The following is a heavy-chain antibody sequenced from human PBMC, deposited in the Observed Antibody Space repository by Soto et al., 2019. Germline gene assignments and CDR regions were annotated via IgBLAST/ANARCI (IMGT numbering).Heavy chain of an antibody. D-gene: IGHD7-27*01. J-gene: IGHJ4*02. CDR3: ARVPRDLGTGYYFDY. CDR1: GFAFGNYD. CDR2: TWPDGSNK. Sequence: GGSLRLSCAASGFAFGNYDMQWVRQAPGKGLEWVAITWPDGSNKYYGDSVKGRFVISRDNSKSTLYLQMDSLRDEDTAVYYCARVPRDLGTGYYFDYWGQGILVTVSS. V-gene: IGHV3-33*01.